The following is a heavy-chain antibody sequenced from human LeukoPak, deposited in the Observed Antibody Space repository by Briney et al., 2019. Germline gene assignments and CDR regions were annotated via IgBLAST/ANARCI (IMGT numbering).Heavy chain of an antibody. CDR1: GYTFTGYY. CDR3: ARDIVATIIISWFDP. V-gene: IGHV1-2*02. Sequence: ASVKVSCTASGYTFTGYYMHWVRQAPGQGLEWMGWINPNSGGTNYAQKFQGRVTMTRDTSISTAYMELSRLRSDDTAVYYCARDIVATIIISWFDPWGQGTLVTVSS. CDR2: INPNSGGT. D-gene: IGHD5-12*01. J-gene: IGHJ5*02.